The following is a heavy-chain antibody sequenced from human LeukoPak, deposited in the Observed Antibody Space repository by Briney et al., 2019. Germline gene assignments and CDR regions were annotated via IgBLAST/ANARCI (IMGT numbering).Heavy chain of an antibody. CDR1: GFAFSDYY. CDR2: ISSGSSYT. V-gene: IGHV3-11*06. Sequence: GVSLRLSCAASGFAFSDYYMTWIRQAPGKGLEWVSYISSGSSYTNQGDAVKGRFTISRDNAKNSLYLQMNSLRVEDTAVYYCARVSSSSTNWFDSWGQGTLVTVSS. J-gene: IGHJ5*01. D-gene: IGHD6-19*01. CDR3: ARVSSSSTNWFDS.